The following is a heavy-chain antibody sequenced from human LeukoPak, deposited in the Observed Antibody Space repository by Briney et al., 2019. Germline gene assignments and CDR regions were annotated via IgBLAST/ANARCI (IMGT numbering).Heavy chain of an antibody. CDR2: ISAYNGNT. CDR1: VYTFTTYG. Sequence: ASVNVSFKPSVYTFTTYGITWVRQAPGQGLEWMGWISAYNGNTNYAQKLQDRVTMTTDTSTSTAYMEVRSLRSDDTAIYYCARSSGSDWGFDPWGQGTLVTVSS. J-gene: IGHJ5*02. CDR3: ARSSGSDWGFDP. D-gene: IGHD3-10*01. V-gene: IGHV1-18*01.